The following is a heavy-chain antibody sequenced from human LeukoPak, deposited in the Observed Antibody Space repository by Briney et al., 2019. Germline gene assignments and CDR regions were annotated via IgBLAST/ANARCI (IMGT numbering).Heavy chain of an antibody. CDR1: GFTFSSYA. CDR3: AKDVRGSTSYYTRAMDV. V-gene: IGHV3-23*01. CDR2: ISGSGGST. D-gene: IGHD2-2*02. J-gene: IGHJ6*02. Sequence: GGSLRLSCAASGFTFSSYAMSWVRQAPGKGLEWVSAISGSGGSTYCADSVKGRFTISRDNSKNTLYLQMNSLRAEDTAVYYCAKDVRGSTSYYTRAMDVWGQGTTVTVSS.